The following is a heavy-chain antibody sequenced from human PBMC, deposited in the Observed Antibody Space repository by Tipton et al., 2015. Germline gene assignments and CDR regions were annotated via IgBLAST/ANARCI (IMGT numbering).Heavy chain of an antibody. Sequence: SLRLSCAATGFTFSSYAMSWVRQAPGKGLEWVSAVSGGGGYTDYADSVKGRFTISRDNSKNTLYLHMNSLRAEDTAIYYCAKWVAVTGTGGYWGQGTLVTVSS. V-gene: IGHV3-23*01. D-gene: IGHD6-19*01. CDR1: GFTFSSYA. CDR3: AKWVAVTGTGGY. J-gene: IGHJ4*02. CDR2: VSGGGGYT.